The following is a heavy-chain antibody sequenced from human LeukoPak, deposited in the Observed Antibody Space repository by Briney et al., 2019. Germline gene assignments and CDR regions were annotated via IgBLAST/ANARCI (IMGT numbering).Heavy chain of an antibody. V-gene: IGHV3-9*03. CDR2: ISWNSGSI. D-gene: IGHD2-15*01. CDR3: AKSVVGAFDY. Sequence: PGGSLRLSCAASGFTFGVYAMHWVRQAPGKGLEWVSGISWNSGSIGYADSVKGRFTISRDNAKNSLYLQMNSLRAEDMALYYCAKSVVGAFDYWGQGTLVTVSS. CDR1: GFTFGVYA. J-gene: IGHJ4*02.